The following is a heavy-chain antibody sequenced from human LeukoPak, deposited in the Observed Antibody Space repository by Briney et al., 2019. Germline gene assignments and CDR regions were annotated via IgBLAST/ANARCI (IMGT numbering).Heavy chain of an antibody. V-gene: IGHV1-69*04. D-gene: IGHD6-13*01. CDR2: IIPILGIA. CDR1: VGTFSSYA. J-gene: IGHJ4*02. Sequence: ASVKVSCTASVGTFSSYAISWVRQAPGQGLEWMGRIIPILGIANSAQKFQGSVTITADKSTSTAYMELSRLRSDDTAVYYCARDRPPQLVRPFDYWGQGTLVTVSS. CDR3: ARDRPPQLVRPFDY.